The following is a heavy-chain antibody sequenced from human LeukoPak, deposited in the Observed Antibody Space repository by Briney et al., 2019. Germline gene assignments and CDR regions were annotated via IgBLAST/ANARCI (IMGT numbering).Heavy chain of an antibody. J-gene: IGHJ6*02. Sequence: GGSMRLASPVFGFTFSIYAMHCVSQAPGKRLEWVAVISYDGSHESYPVSVKGRFNIPRDNSKSTLFLQIDSLGAEDTAVYYCAGAMRYYDLLTGYPAGSGMEVWGQGTTVTVSS. CDR3: AGAMRYYDLLTGYPAGSGMEV. D-gene: IGHD3-9*01. CDR2: ISYDGSHE. CDR1: GFTFSIYA. V-gene: IGHV3-30*04.